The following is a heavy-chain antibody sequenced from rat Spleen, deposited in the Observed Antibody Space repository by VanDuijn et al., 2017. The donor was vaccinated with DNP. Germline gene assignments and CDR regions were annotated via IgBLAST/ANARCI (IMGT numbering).Heavy chain of an antibody. CDR3: ARPDY. Sequence: EVQLVESGGGLVQPGRSMKLSCAASGFSFSNYDMAWVRQAPKKGLEWVASISYDGTSTYYRDSVKGRFTISRDNAKTTLYLHMDSLRSEDTATYYCARPDYWGRGIMVTVSS. CDR1: GFSFSNYD. J-gene: IGHJ2*01. V-gene: IGHV5-7*01. CDR2: ISYDGTST.